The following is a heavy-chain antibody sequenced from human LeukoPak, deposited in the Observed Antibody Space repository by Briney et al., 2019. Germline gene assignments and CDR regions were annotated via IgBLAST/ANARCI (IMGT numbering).Heavy chain of an antibody. CDR1: GVSFSGYY. D-gene: IGHD4-17*01. CDR2: INHSGST. CDR3: ARGPGLTTVTDLYYFDY. V-gene: IGHV4-34*01. Sequence: SETLSLTCAVYGVSFSGYYWSWLRQPPGKGLEWRGEINHSGSTNYNPSLKSRVTISVDTSKNQPSLKLSSVTAADTAVYYCARGPGLTTVTDLYYFDYWGQGTLVTVSS. J-gene: IGHJ4*02.